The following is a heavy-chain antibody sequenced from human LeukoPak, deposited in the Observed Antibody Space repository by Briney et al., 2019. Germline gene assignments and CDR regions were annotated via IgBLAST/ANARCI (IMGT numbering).Heavy chain of an antibody. V-gene: IGHV1-2*02. CDR1: GYSVNAYN. CDR3: AREYILTRYYGDY. Sequence: ASVKVSCKASGYSVNAYNMHWVRQAPGQGLEWMGWINHKSGGANYAQKFQGRVSMTWDTSISTAYLELSRLGSDDTAVYYCAREYILTRYYGDYWGQGTLVTVSS. J-gene: IGHJ4*02. CDR2: INHKSGGA. D-gene: IGHD3-9*01.